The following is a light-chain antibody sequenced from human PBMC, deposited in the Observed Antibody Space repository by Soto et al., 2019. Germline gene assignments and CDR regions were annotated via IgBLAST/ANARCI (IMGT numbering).Light chain of an antibody. CDR2: AAS. V-gene: IGKV1-39*01. J-gene: IGKJ1*01. CDR3: QQSYSTPVT. Sequence: DIQMTQSPSSLSASVGDRVTITCRASQSISSYLNWYQQKPGKAPKLLIYAASSLQSGVPSRFGGSGSGTDFTLTISSLQPEYFATYYCQQSYSTPVTFGQGTKVEIK. CDR1: QSISSY.